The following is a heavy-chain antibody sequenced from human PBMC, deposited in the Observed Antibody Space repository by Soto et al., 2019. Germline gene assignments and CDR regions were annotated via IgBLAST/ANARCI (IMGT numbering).Heavy chain of an antibody. CDR2: ISNSGST. V-gene: IGHV4-31*03. J-gene: IGHJ5*02. Sequence: QVQLQESGPGLVKPSQTLSLTCTVSGDSITSGAYYWSWIRQLPGKGLEWIGYISNSGSTYYNPSLKSRRVMSLDTSEKQFSLKLTSVTAADTAIYYCSRARQYYDCELDPGGQGILVTVSS. D-gene: IGHD3-22*01. CDR3: SRARQYYDCELDP. CDR1: GDSITSGAYY.